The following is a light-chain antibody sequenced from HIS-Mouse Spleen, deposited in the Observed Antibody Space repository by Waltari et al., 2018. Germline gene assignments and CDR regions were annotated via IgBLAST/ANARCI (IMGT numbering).Light chain of an antibody. CDR2: GNS. Sequence: QSVLTQPPSVSGAPGQRVTISCPGSSSNIGAGYAVHWYQQLPGTAPKLLIYGNSNRPSGVPDRFSGSKSGTSASLAITGLQAEDEADYYCQSYDSSVVFGGGTKLTVL. CDR3: QSYDSSVV. V-gene: IGLV1-40*01. J-gene: IGLJ2*01. CDR1: SSNIGAGYA.